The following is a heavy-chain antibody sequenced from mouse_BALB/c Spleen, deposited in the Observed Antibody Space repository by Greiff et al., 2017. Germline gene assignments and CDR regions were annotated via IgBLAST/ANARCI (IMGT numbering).Heavy chain of an antibody. CDR3: TAHDDYYGMDY. CDR2: IYPGNSDT. Sequence: EVQLQQSGTVLARPGASVKMSCKASGYTFTSYWMHWVKQRPGQGLEWIGAIYPGNSDTSYNQKFKGKAKLTAVTSTSTAYMELSSLTNEDSAVYYCTAHDDYYGMDYWGQGTSVTVSS. CDR1: GYTFTSYW. J-gene: IGHJ4*01. V-gene: IGHV1-5*01. D-gene: IGHD2-3*01.